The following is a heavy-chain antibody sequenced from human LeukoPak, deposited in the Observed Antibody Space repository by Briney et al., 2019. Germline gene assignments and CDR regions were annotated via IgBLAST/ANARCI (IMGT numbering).Heavy chain of an antibody. D-gene: IGHD2-2*02. Sequence: GASVTVSCKAPGYTFTGYYMHWVRQAPGQGLEWMGWINPNSGGTNYAQKFQGRVTMTRDTSISTAYMELSRLRSDDTAVYYCARVMYCSSTSCYTGFDYWGQGTLVTVSS. CDR2: INPNSGGT. V-gene: IGHV1-2*02. CDR1: GYTFTGYY. CDR3: ARVMYCSSTSCYTGFDY. J-gene: IGHJ4*02.